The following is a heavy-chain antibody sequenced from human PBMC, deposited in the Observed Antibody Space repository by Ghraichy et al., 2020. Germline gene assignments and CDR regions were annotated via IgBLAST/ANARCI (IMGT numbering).Heavy chain of an antibody. D-gene: IGHD2-15*01. V-gene: IGHV3-23*01. CDR3: AKAWGYCSGGTCPPYNWFDP. CDR2: ISGSGRTT. J-gene: IGHJ5*02. CDR1: GYTFSSYT. Sequence: LSLTCAASGYTFSSYTMTWVRHAPGKGLEWVSTISGSGRTTYYADSVKGRFTMSRDNSENTLYLQMNSLRTEDAAIYYCAKAWGYCSGGTCPPYNWFDPWGQGTLVTVSS.